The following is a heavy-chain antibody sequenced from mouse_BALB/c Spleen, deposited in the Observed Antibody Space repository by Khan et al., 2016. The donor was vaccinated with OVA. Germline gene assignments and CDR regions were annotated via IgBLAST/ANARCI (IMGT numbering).Heavy chain of an antibody. CDR1: GFDFSKYW. V-gene: IGHV4-1*02. Sequence: VKLHQSGGGLVQPGGSLKLSCAASGFDFSKYWMHWVRQAPGKGLEWIGEINSESNTINYAPSLKGKFIISRDNAKNTPYLQMSKLTSEDTAVYYCAREGDEDAFDYWGQGTLVTVSA. J-gene: IGHJ3*01. CDR2: INSESNTI. CDR3: AREGDEDAFDY.